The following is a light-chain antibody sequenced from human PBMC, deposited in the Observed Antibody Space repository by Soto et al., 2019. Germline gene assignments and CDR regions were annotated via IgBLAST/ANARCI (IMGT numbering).Light chain of an antibody. Sequence: DIQMTQSPSTLAASVGDRVTITCRASQTINTWLAWYQQKPGKAPKFLIYDASSLASGVPSRFSGGGSGTEFTLTISSLQPGDLATYYCQQYGSPRFTFGQGTKLEIK. V-gene: IGKV1-5*01. J-gene: IGKJ2*01. CDR3: QQYGSPRFT. CDR2: DAS. CDR1: QTINTW.